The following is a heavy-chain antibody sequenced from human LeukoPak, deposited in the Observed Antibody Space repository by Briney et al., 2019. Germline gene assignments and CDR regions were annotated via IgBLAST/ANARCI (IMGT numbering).Heavy chain of an antibody. J-gene: IGHJ4*02. CDR3: ARTAMVIPFDY. V-gene: IGHV4-38-2*02. D-gene: IGHD5-18*01. CDR2: IYHSGST. Sequence: PSETLSLTCTVSGYSISSGYYWGWIRQPPGKGLEWIGSIYHSGSTYYNPSLKSRVTISVDKSKNQFSLKLSSVTAADTAVYYCARTAMVIPFDYWGQGTLVTVSS. CDR1: GYSISSGYY.